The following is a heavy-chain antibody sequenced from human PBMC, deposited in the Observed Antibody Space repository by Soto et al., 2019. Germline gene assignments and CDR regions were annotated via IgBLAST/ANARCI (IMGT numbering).Heavy chain of an antibody. CDR2: MNPNSGDT. J-gene: IGHJ6*02. D-gene: IGHD3-10*01. V-gene: IGHV1-8*01. Sequence: QVQLVQSGAEVKKPGASVKVSCKASGYTFSTYDINWVRQAPGQGLEWMGWMNPNSGDTGYAQKFLGRVTMTRDSSMKTAYMQLSSLSSDDTAVYYCARVNYCGSGTYEDFFYYYAMDVWGQGTTVTVSS. CDR3: ARVNYCGSGTYEDFFYYYAMDV. CDR1: GYTFSTYD.